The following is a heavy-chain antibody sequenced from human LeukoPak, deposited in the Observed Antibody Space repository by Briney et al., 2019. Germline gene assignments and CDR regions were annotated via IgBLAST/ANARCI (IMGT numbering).Heavy chain of an antibody. CDR1: GYTFTGYY. V-gene: IGHV1-2*02. CDR2: INPNSGGT. CDR3: ARVPTPRYCSSTSCYYFDY. Sequence: ASVKVSCKASGYTFTGYYMHWVRRAPGQGLEWMGWINPNSGGTNYAQKFQGRVTMTRDTSISTAYMELSRLRSDDTAVYYCARVPTPRYCSSTSCYYFDYWGQGTLVTVSS. D-gene: IGHD2-2*01. J-gene: IGHJ4*02.